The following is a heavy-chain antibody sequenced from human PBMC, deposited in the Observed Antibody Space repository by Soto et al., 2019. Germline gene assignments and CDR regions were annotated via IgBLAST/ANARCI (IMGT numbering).Heavy chain of an antibody. CDR1: GFTFSNYD. CDR2: IGTAGDT. V-gene: IGHV3-13*01. J-gene: IGHJ3*02. Sequence: PGGSLRLSCAASGFTFSNYDMHWVRQVTGKGLEWVSTIGTAGDTYYPGSVKGRFTISRDNAKNSLYLQMNSLRAEDTAVYYCASAYDILTGYAFDIWGQGTMVTVSS. CDR3: ASAYDILTGYAFDI. D-gene: IGHD3-9*01.